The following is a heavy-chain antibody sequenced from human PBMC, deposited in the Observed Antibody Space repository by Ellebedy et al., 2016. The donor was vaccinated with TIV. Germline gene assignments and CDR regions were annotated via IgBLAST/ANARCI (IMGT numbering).Heavy chain of an antibody. CDR1: GGTFSSYA. Sequence: ASVKVSCKASGGTFSSYAISWVRQAPGQGLEWMGGIIPIFGTANYAQKFQGRVTITADESTSTAYMELSSLRSEDTAVYYCAREGGGYDLAVDAFDIWGQGTMVTVSS. CDR2: IIPIFGTA. J-gene: IGHJ3*02. D-gene: IGHD5-12*01. V-gene: IGHV1-69*13. CDR3: AREGGGYDLAVDAFDI.